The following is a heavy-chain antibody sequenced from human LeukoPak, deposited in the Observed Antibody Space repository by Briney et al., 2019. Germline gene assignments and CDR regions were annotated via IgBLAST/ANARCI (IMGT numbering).Heavy chain of an antibody. V-gene: IGHV3-7*03. Sequence: GGSLRLSCAASGFTFSNYNMNWVRQAPGKGLEWVASINHNGNVNYYVDSVKGRFTISRDNAKNSLYLQMSNLRAEDTAVYFCARGGGLDVWGQGATVTVSS. CDR1: GFTFSNYN. J-gene: IGHJ6*02. CDR3: ARGGGLDV. CDR2: INHNGNVN. D-gene: IGHD3-16*01.